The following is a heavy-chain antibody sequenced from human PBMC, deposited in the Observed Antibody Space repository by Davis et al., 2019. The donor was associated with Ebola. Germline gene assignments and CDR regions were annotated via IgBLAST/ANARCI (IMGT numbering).Heavy chain of an antibody. V-gene: IGHV3-7*03. CDR1: GFTFGDYA. J-gene: IGHJ4*02. CDR2: IQGDASET. Sequence: GESLKISCTASGFTFGDYAMSWFRQVPGKGLEWVANIQGDASETYYLDSVKGRFTISRDNAHNSLYLQMSSLRADDTAVYYCANLQGRVLFIAAFENWGQGALVTVSS. CDR3: ANLQGRVLFIAAFEN. D-gene: IGHD3-9*01.